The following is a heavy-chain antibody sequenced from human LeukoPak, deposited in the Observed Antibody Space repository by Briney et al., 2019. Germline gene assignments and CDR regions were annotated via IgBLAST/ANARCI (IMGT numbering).Heavy chain of an antibody. J-gene: IGHJ4*02. CDR2: ISGSGGST. CDR3: AKDSYPYYYDSSGYYPFDY. V-gene: IGHV3-23*01. D-gene: IGHD3-22*01. Sequence: PGGSLRLSCAASGFTSSGYAMSWVRQAPGKGLEWVSAISGSGGSTYYADSVKGRFTISRDNSKNTLYLQMNSLRAEDTAVYYCAKDSYPYYYDSSGYYPFDYWGQGTLVTVSS. CDR1: GFTSSGYA.